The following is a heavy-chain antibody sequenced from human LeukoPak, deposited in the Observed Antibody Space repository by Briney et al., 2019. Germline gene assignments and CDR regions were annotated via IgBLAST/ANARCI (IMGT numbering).Heavy chain of an antibody. CDR3: ARDHCSSTSCYGRGGYYYYYYMDV. CDR1: GFTFSSYW. Sequence: GGSLRLSCAASGFTFSSYWMHWVRQAPGKGLVWVSRMNSDGSSTSYADSVKGRFTISRDNAKNTLYLQMNSLRAEDTAVYYCARDHCSSTSCYGRGGYYYYYYMDVWGKGTTVTVSS. V-gene: IGHV3-74*01. D-gene: IGHD2-2*01. CDR2: MNSDGSST. J-gene: IGHJ6*03.